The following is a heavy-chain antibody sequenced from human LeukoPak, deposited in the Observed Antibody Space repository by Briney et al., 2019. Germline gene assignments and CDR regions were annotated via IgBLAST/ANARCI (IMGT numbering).Heavy chain of an antibody. J-gene: IGHJ5*02. D-gene: IGHD7-27*01. CDR3: ATWGGALAPP. CDR1: GFSFSSYE. Sequence: GGSLRLSCAASGFSFSSYEMNWVRQAPGKGLEWVSYIISSGSTIYYADSVKGRFTISRDNAKNSLYLQMNSLRAEDTAVYYCATWGGALAPPWGQGTLVTVSS. V-gene: IGHV3-48*03. CDR2: IISSGSTI.